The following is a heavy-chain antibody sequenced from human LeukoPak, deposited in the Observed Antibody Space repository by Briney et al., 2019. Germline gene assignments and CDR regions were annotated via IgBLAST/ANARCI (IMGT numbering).Heavy chain of an antibody. CDR3: ATFCVYDLLECFDY. Sequence: ASVKVSCKVSGDNLSELTVHWVRQAPGKGVEWIGGFDPEEGERLYAQKFEGRVTMTEDTSTGTAYMQLTSLRSEDTAVYYCATFCVYDLLECFDYWGQGTLVTVSS. V-gene: IGHV1-24*01. CDR2: FDPEEGER. D-gene: IGHD5/OR15-5a*01. CDR1: GDNLSELT. J-gene: IGHJ4*02.